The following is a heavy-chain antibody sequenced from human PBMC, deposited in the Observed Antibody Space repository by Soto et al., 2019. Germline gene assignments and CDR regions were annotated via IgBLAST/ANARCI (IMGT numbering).Heavy chain of an antibody. CDR3: ARDPVEVAGGDR. J-gene: IGHJ5*02. CDR1: GFTFSTYS. Sequence: PGGSLRLSCAASGFTFSTYSMNWVRQAPGKGLEWVSYISSSSSTIFYTDSVKGRFTISRDNAKNTLYLQMNSLRAEDTAVYYCARDPVEVAGGDRWGQGTLVTVSS. V-gene: IGHV3-48*04. D-gene: IGHD6-19*01. CDR2: ISSSSSTI.